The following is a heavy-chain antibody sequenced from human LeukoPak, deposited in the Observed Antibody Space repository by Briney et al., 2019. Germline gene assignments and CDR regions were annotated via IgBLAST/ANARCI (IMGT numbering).Heavy chain of an antibody. V-gene: IGHV3-66*01. CDR2: IYDNGYT. Sequence: GGSLRLSCEASGFSISSNYMNWVRQAPGKGLEWVSVIYDNGYTYYADSVTGRFTISRDNSKNTLYLQMNNLRADDTAVYYCAREGTGAGYDLDCWGQGTLVTVSS. CDR1: GFSISSNY. CDR3: AREGTGAGYDLDC. J-gene: IGHJ4*02. D-gene: IGHD5-12*01.